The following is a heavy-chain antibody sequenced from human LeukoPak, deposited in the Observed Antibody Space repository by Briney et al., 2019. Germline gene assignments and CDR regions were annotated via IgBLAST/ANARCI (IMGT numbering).Heavy chain of an antibody. Sequence: GGSLRLSCAASGLTFSNYWMHWVRQAPGKGPFWVSGIAHDGRTTVYADSVKGRFTISRDNSKNTLYLQMNSLRVEDTAVYYCAKDQSIEKWLSFHYWGQGTLVTVSS. CDR1: GLTFSNYW. J-gene: IGHJ4*02. CDR2: IAHDGRTT. D-gene: IGHD3-22*01. V-gene: IGHV3-74*01. CDR3: AKDQSIEKWLSFHY.